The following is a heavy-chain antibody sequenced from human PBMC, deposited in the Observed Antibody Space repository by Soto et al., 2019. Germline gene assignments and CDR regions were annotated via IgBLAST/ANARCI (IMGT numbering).Heavy chain of an antibody. D-gene: IGHD3-10*01. CDR3: GKRWRGNKFYFFD. J-gene: IGHJ4*02. CDR1: GFTFRSYA. V-gene: IGHV3-64D*06. CDR2: VRGNGDPP. Sequence: PGGSLRLSCSASGFTFRSYAMHWVRQAPGKGLPYISGVRGNGDPPFYADSVKWRFTISRDNSKNTQYLQMTGVSADDAAVYYCGKRWRGNKFYFFDWVQGTLVTVSS.